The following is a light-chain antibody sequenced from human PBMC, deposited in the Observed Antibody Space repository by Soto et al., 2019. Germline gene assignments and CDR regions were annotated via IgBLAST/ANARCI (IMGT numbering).Light chain of an antibody. CDR1: QSVSSN. J-gene: IGKJ2*01. CDR3: QQYFNWPPYT. CDR2: GAS. V-gene: IGKV3-15*01. Sequence: EIVMTQSPATLSLSPGERATLSCRASQSVSSNLAWYQQKPGQAPRLLIYGASTRATGITARFSGSASETEFTLTISSLQSEDFAVYYCQQYFNWPPYTFGQGTKLEI.